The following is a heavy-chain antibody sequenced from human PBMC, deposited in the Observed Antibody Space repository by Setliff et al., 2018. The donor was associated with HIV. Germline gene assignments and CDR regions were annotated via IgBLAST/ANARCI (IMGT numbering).Heavy chain of an antibody. J-gene: IGHJ3*02. CDR3: ARAGRHDNTVHFDM. D-gene: IGHD3-10*01. Sequence: SETLSLTCTVSGGSISSGDYYWSWIRQHPGKGLAWIGYIYYSGSTYYSPSLKSRVIISVDTSKNQFSLKLSTVTAADTAIYYGARAGRHDNTVHFDMWGPGTMVTVSS. V-gene: IGHV4-30-4*01. CDR1: GGSISSGDYY. CDR2: IYYSGST.